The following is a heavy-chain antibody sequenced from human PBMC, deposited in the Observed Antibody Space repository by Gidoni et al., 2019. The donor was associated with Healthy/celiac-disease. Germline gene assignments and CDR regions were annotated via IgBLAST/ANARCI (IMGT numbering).Heavy chain of an antibody. D-gene: IGHD3-9*01. CDR1: GVTFGRPA. CDR3: TRHPYDILTGYYGG. Sequence: EVQLVESGGGLVQPGGCLKLSCAASGVTFGRPAMHWVRQASGKGLEWVGRIRSKANSYATAYAASVKGRFTISRDDSKNTAYLQMNSLKTEDTAVYYCTRHPYDILTGYYGGWGQGTLVTVSS. CDR2: IRSKANSYAT. V-gene: IGHV3-73*01. J-gene: IGHJ4*02.